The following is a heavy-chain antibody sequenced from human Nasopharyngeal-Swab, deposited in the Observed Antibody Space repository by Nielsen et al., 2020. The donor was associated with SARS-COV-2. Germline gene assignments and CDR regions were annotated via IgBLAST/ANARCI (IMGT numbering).Heavy chain of an antibody. D-gene: IGHD6-13*01. CDR3: AHRRGAAAGTPYFDY. CDR2: IYWDDDK. Sequence: SGPTLVKPTQTLTLTCTFSGFSFSTSGVGVGWIRQPPGKALEWLALIYWDDDKRYSPSLKSRLTITKDTSKNQVVLTMTNMDPVDTATYYCAHRRGAAAGTPYFDYWGQGTLVTVSS. CDR1: GFSFSTSGVG. V-gene: IGHV2-5*02. J-gene: IGHJ4*02.